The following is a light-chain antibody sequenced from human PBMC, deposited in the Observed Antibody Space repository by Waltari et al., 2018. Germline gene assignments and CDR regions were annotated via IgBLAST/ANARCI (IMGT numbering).Light chain of an antibody. V-gene: IGLV2-14*03. CDR3: SSYTSSTTLV. CDR1: SSDVGGYNY. J-gene: IGLJ2*01. CDR2: DVS. Sequence: QSALTQPASVSGSPGQSITISCTGTSSDVGGYNYVSWYQQHPGKAPKLMIYDVSNRFSGSNSGNTASLTISGLQAEDEANYYCSSYTSSTTLVFGGGTKLTVL.